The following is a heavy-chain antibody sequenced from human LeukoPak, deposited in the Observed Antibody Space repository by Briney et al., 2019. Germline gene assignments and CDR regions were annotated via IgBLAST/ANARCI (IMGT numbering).Heavy chain of an antibody. CDR3: ARQDLFYWYFVL. V-gene: IGHV4-59*08. Sequence: SETLSLTCTVPGGPISSYYWSWIRQPPGKGLEWIGYIYYIGSTNYSPSLKSRVTISADTSKNQFSLKLSSGTAADTAVYYCARQDLFYWYFVLCGGGTLVTVSS. CDR1: GGPISSYY. D-gene: IGHD2-21*01. J-gene: IGHJ2*01. CDR2: IYYIGST.